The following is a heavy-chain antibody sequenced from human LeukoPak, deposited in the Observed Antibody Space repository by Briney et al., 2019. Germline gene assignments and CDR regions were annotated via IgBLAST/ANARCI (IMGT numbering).Heavy chain of an antibody. D-gene: IGHD3-9*01. CDR2: ISSSGSTI. V-gene: IGHV3-11*01. CDR1: GFTFSDYY. J-gene: IGHJ4*02. Sequence: GGSLRLSCAASGFTFSDYYMRWIRQAPGKGLEWVSYISSSGSTIYYADSVKGRFTISRDNAKNSLYLQMNSLRAEDTAAYYCARWITILDTNDYWGQGTLVTVSS. CDR3: ARWITILDTNDY.